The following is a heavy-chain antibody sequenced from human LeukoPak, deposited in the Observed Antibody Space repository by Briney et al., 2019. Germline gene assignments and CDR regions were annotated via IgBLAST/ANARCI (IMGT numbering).Heavy chain of an antibody. CDR2: IGTAGDP. CDR3: ARGRSSWDALDI. D-gene: IGHD6-13*01. Sequence: GGSLRLSCAASGFTFSSYDMHWVRQATGKGLEWVSAIGTAGDPYYPGSVKGRFTISRENAKNSLYPQMNSLRAGDTAVYYCARGRSSWDALDIWGQGTMVTVSS. V-gene: IGHV3-13*05. CDR1: GFTFSSYD. J-gene: IGHJ3*02.